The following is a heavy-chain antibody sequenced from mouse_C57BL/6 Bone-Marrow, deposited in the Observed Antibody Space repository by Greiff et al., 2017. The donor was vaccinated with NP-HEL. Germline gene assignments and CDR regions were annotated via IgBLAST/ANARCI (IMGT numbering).Heavy chain of an antibody. Sequence: VQLQQSGAELVMPGASVKLSCKASGYTFTSYWMHWVKQRPGQGLEWIGEIDPSDSYTNYNQKFKGKSTLTVDKSSSTAYMQLSSLTSEDSAVYYCARTPLPYAMDYWGQGTSVTVSS. CDR1: GYTFTSYW. D-gene: IGHD2-1*01. CDR3: ARTPLPYAMDY. J-gene: IGHJ4*01. V-gene: IGHV1-69*01. CDR2: IDPSDSYT.